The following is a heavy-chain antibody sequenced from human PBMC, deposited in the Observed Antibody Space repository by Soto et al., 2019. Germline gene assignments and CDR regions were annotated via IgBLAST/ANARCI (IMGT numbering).Heavy chain of an antibody. Sequence: PGGSLRLSCAASGFTFDDYAMHWVRQAPGKGLEWVSGISWNSGSIGYADSVKGRFTISRDNAKNSLYLQMNSLRAEDTALYYCATGVDTPMVEVRVLDYWGQGALVTVSS. J-gene: IGHJ4*02. CDR3: ATGVDTPMVEVRVLDY. CDR1: GFTFDDYA. D-gene: IGHD5-18*01. CDR2: ISWNSGSI. V-gene: IGHV3-9*01.